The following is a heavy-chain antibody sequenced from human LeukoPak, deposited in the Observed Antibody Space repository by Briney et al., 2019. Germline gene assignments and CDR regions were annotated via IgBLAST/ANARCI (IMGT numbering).Heavy chain of an antibody. CDR2: MNPNSGNT. D-gene: IGHD1-7*01. Sequence: ASEKVFCNASGYTFTSYDINWVRQATGQGLEWMGWMNPNSGNTGYAQKFQGRVTITRKISISTADMERSSPRSEDTAVYYCARFGYNWNYGWYYYMDVWGKGTTVTVSS. CDR1: GYTFTSYD. CDR3: ARFGYNWNYGWYYYMDV. V-gene: IGHV1-8*03. J-gene: IGHJ6*03.